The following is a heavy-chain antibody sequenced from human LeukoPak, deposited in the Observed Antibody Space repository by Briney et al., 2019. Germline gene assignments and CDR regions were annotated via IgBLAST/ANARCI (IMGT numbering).Heavy chain of an antibody. V-gene: IGHV3-9*01. J-gene: IGHJ4*02. CDR2: INWDSGYI. D-gene: IGHD2-8*01. CDR1: GFTFEGCA. Sequence: PGGSLRLSCAASGFTFEGCAMHWVRQAPGKGLEWVSSINWDSGYIEYADSVRGRFTISRDNAKNSLYLQMNSLKPGDTALYFCAKEGSVCRNGICRYFDYWGQGTPATVSS. CDR3: AKEGSVCRNGICRYFDY.